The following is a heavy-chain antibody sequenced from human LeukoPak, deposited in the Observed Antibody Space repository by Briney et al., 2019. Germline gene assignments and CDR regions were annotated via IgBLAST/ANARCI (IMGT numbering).Heavy chain of an antibody. Sequence: SETLALTCAVYGGSFSGYYWSWIRQPPGKGLEWSVEINHSGSTNYNPSLKSRVTISVDTSKNQFSLKLSSVTAAETAVYYCARGPSDLEFDYWGQGTLVTVSS. CDR2: INHSGST. CDR3: ARGPSDLEFDY. CDR1: GGSFSGYY. V-gene: IGHV4-34*01. J-gene: IGHJ4*02.